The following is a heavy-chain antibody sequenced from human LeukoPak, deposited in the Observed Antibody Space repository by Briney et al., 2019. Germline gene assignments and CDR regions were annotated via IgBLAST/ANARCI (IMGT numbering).Heavy chain of an antibody. CDR1: GYSISSGYY. Sequence: SETLSLTCTVSGYSISSGYYWGWIRQPPGKGLEWIGSIYHSGSTYYNPSLKSRVTISLDTSKNQFSLKLSSVTAADTAVYYCAREDYGDYPYYFDYWGQGTLVTVSS. D-gene: IGHD4-17*01. CDR3: AREDYGDYPYYFDY. J-gene: IGHJ4*02. V-gene: IGHV4-38-2*02. CDR2: IYHSGST.